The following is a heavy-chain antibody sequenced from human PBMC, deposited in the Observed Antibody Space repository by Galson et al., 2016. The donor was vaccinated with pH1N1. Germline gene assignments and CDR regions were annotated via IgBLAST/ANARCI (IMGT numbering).Heavy chain of an antibody. CDR2: ISYNGHDQ. CDR1: GFTFSTYT. CDR3: VRKTCDY. J-gene: IGHJ4*02. V-gene: IGHV3-30-3*01. Sequence: SLRLSCAASGFTFSTYTVYWVRQNPGKGLEWVAFISYNGHDQSYANSVKGRFTVSRDNSKNTLYLQMNSLRAEDTALYYCVRKTCDYWGQGTLVTVSS.